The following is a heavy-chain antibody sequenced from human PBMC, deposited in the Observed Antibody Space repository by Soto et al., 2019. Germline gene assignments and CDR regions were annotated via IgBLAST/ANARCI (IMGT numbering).Heavy chain of an antibody. CDR1: GNTVPNYA. CDR2: INGGNGDT. CDR3: ATTCESGTYYSPACTEYFHH. V-gene: IGHV1-3*01. D-gene: IGHD3-10*01. Sequence: ASVKVSCKASGNTVPNYAIHWVRQAPGQRLEWMGWINGGNGDTRFSRKFQGRVTVTRDTIASTAYMELSSLTSEDTAVYYCATTCESGTYYSPACTEYFHHWGQGTLVTVSS. J-gene: IGHJ1*01.